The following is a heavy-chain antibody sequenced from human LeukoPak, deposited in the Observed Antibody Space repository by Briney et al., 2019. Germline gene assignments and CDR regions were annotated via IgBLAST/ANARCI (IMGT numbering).Heavy chain of an antibody. CDR3: VRLKFNLQYSYYMDV. CDR1: GFTFSAYW. D-gene: IGHD2/OR15-2a*01. CDR2: INQDGSDK. V-gene: IGHV3-7*01. Sequence: GGSLRLSCVASGFTFSAYWMIWVRQAPGEGLEWVADINQDGSDKSFVGSVKGRSTISKDNAKNSLYLQMNSLRAEDTAVYYCVRLKFNLQYSYYMDVWGKGTTVTVSS. J-gene: IGHJ6*03.